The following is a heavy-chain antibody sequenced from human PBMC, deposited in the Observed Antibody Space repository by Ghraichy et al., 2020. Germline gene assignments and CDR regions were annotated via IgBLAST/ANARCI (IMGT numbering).Heavy chain of an antibody. CDR3: ARGGVFRYYYGMDV. V-gene: IGHV3-7*01. CDR2: IKQDGSEK. Sequence: GALRLSCAASGFTFSSYWMSWVRQAPGKGLEWVANIKQDGSEKYYVDSVKGRFTISRDNAKNSLYLQMNSLRAEDTAVYYCARGGVFRYYYGMDVWGQGTTVTVSS. D-gene: IGHD3-3*01. CDR1: GFTFSSYW. J-gene: IGHJ6*02.